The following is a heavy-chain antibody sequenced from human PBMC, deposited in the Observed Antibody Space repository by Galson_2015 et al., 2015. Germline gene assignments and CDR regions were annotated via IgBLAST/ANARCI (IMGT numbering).Heavy chain of an antibody. Sequence: SVKVSCKASGYTFTSYAMNWVRQAPGQGLEWMGWINTNTGNPTYAQGFTGRFVFSLDTSVSTAYLQIGSLKAEDTAVYYCARDPDLGYCSGGSCQSTYYYGMDVWGQGTTVTVSS. CDR1: GYTFTSYA. D-gene: IGHD2-15*01. J-gene: IGHJ6*02. CDR2: INTNTGNP. V-gene: IGHV7-4-1*01. CDR3: ARDPDLGYCSGGSCQSTYYYGMDV.